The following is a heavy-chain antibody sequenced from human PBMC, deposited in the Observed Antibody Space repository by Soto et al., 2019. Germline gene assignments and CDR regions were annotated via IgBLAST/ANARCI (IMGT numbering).Heavy chain of an antibody. V-gene: IGHV1-3*01. CDR2: INAGNGNT. Sequence: EASVKVSCKASGYTFTSYAMHWVRQAPGQRLEWMGWINAGNGNTKYSQKFQGRVTITRDTSASTAYMELSSLRSEDTAVYYCARATVVVAATEYFQHWGQGTLVTVSS. D-gene: IGHD2-15*01. CDR3: ARATVVVAATEYFQH. J-gene: IGHJ1*01. CDR1: GYTFTSYA.